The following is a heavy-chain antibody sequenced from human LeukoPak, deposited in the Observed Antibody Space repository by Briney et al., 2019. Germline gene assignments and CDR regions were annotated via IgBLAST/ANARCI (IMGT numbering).Heavy chain of an antibody. Sequence: SETLSFTCTVSGGSITSYYWSWIRQPPGKGLECIGYIYYSGTTYYNPSLKSRVTISVDTSKNQFSLKLSSVTAADTAVYYCARVRRDGYNSPDYWGQGTLVTVSS. V-gene: IGHV4-59*01. D-gene: IGHD5-24*01. CDR3: ARVRRDGYNSPDY. J-gene: IGHJ4*02. CDR2: IYYSGTT. CDR1: GGSITSYY.